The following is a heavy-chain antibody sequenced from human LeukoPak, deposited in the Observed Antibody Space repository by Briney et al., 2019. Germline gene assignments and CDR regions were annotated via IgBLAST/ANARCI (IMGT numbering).Heavy chain of an antibody. J-gene: IGHJ4*02. Sequence: SETLSLTCAVYSGSFSGTYRSWIRQPPGKGLEWIGEINHSGSTNYNPSLKSRVTISVDTSKNQFSRKLSSVTAADTAVYYCATSGIITDFDYWGQGTLVTVSS. CDR3: ATSGIITDFDY. CDR1: SGSFSGTY. D-gene: IGHD1-20*01. V-gene: IGHV4-34*01. CDR2: INHSGST.